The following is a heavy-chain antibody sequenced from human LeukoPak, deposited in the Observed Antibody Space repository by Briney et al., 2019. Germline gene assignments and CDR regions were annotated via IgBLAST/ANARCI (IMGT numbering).Heavy chain of an antibody. CDR1: GFTFSSYA. D-gene: IGHD1-1*01. CDR3: GKDKTTYNWWEVIES. V-gene: IGHV3-23*01. Sequence: GGSLRLSCVASGFTFSSYAMTWVRQAPGKGLEWVALITHTGGDSYYADSVKGRFAISRDSSKNTLYLEMNDLRAEDTALYFCGKDKTTYNWWEVIESWGQGALVTVSS. CDR2: ITHTGGDS. J-gene: IGHJ4*02.